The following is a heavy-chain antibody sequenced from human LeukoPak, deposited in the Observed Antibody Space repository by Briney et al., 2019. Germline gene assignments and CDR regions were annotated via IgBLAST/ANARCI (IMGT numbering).Heavy chain of an antibody. J-gene: IGHJ5*02. Sequence: ASVKVSCKASGDTFKSNSISWVRQAPGQGLEWMGGIIPVFGTANYGEMFQGRVTLTRDMSTSTDYLELSSLRSEDTAVYYCARDNSVRDEAWWFNPWGQGTLVTVSS. CDR2: IIPVFGTA. V-gene: IGHV1-69*05. CDR3: ARDNSVRDEAWWFNP. D-gene: IGHD5-24*01. CDR1: GDTFKSNS.